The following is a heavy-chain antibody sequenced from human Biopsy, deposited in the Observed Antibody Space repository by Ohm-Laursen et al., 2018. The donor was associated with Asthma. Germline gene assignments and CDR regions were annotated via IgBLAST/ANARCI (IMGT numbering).Heavy chain of an antibody. CDR2: ILTKFDIT. CDR1: GGSFSNFA. D-gene: IGHD3-22*01. V-gene: IGHV1-69*04. CDR3: ARSYDTDSYPVLVLDY. Sequence: GASVKVSCKASGGSFSNFAFSWGRQAPGHGLEWMGTILTKFDITSYAEKFQGRVTITADKSTSTTYMELSRLRSEDTAVYYCARSYDTDSYPVLVLDYWGQGTLVTVSS. J-gene: IGHJ4*02.